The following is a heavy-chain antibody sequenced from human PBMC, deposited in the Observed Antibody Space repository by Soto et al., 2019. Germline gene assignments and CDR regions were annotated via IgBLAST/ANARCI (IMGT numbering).Heavy chain of an antibody. D-gene: IGHD3-3*01. CDR3: TTDRVNFWSGYFDYYYGMDV. J-gene: IGHJ6*02. V-gene: IGHV3-15*07. CDR1: GFTFSNAW. CDR2: IKSKTDGGTT. Sequence: GGSLRLSCAASGFTFSNAWMNWVRQAPGKGLEWVGRIKSKTDGGTTDYAAPVKGRFTISRDDSKNTLYLQMNSLKTEDTAVYYCTTDRVNFWSGYFDYYYGMDVWGQGTTVTVSS.